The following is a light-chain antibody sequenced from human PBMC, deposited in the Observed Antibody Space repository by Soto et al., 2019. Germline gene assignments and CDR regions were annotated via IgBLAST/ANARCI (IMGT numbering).Light chain of an antibody. CDR1: QDISNY. V-gene: IGKV1-33*01. Sequence: DIQMTQSPSSLSASVGDRVTITCQASQDISNYLNWYQQKPGKAPKRLIYDASNLETGVPSRFSGSGSGTDFTFTISSLQPEDIATYYCQQYDNPPFTFGPGTKVDIK. CDR3: QQYDNPPFT. J-gene: IGKJ3*01. CDR2: DAS.